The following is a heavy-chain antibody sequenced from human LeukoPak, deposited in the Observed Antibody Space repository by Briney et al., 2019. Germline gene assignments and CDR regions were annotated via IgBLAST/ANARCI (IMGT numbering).Heavy chain of an antibody. Sequence: GASVKVSCKASGGTFSSYAISWVRQAPGQGLEWMGGIIPIFGTANYAQKFQGRVTITADESTSTAYMELSSLRSEDTAVYYCARGGLDCSSTSCYPNDYGMDVWGKGTTVTVSS. CDR2: IIPIFGTA. CDR1: GGTFSSYA. V-gene: IGHV1-69*13. D-gene: IGHD2-2*01. CDR3: ARGGLDCSSTSCYPNDYGMDV. J-gene: IGHJ6*04.